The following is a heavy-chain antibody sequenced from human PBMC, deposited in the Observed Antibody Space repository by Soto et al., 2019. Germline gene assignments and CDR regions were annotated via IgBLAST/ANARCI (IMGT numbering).Heavy chain of an antibody. J-gene: IGHJ5*02. D-gene: IGHD1-1*01. CDR1: GFSLSTSGMR. CDR2: IDWDDDK. CDR3: AKTGTDGSWFDP. Sequence: GSGPTLVKPTQTLTLTCTLSGFSLSTSGMRVSWIRQPPGKALEWLARIDWDDDKFYTTSLRTRLTISKDTSKNQVVLRMTNMDPVDTATYYCAKTGTDGSWFDPWGQGSLVTVSS. V-gene: IGHV2-70*04.